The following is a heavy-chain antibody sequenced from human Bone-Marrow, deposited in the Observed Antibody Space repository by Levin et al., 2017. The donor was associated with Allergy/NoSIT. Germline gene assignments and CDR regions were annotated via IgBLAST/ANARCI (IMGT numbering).Heavy chain of an antibody. Sequence: GESLKISCAASGFTLSNYWMTWVRQAPGKGLEWVANINQNGAKTYYVDSVKGRFTVSRDNARNSLYLQMDSLRGEDTAIYYCVRDVNFQDGSAYYDGFDVWGQGTRVSVSS. J-gene: IGHJ3*01. CDR3: VRDVNFQDGSAYYDGFDV. V-gene: IGHV3-7*01. CDR2: INQNGAKT. D-gene: IGHD3-22*01. CDR1: GFTLSNYW.